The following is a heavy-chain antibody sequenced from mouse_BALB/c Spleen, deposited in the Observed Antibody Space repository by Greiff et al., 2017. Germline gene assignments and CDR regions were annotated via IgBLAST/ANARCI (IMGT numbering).Heavy chain of an antibody. J-gene: IGHJ4*01. CDR2: ISSGSSTI. D-gene: IGHD2-4*01. CDR3: ARDYDYDGHYAMDD. V-gene: IGHV5-17*02. CDR1: GFTFSSFG. Sequence: DVMLVESGGGLVQPGGSRKLSCAASGFTFSSFGMHWVRQAPEKGLEWVAYISSGSSTIYYADTVKGRFTISRDNPKNTLYLQMNSLRSEDTAMYYCARDYDYDGHYAMDDWGAGTSVTVSS.